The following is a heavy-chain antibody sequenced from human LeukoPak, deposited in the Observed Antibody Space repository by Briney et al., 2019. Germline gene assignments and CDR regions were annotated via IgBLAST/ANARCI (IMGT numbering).Heavy chain of an antibody. CDR2: IYYDGGA. D-gene: IGHD5-18*01. V-gene: IGHV4-39*01. J-gene: IGHJ4*02. Sequence: SETLSLTCTVSGGSITNSNYYWGWIRQPPGKGLEWIGSIYYDGGAYYKSSLKSRVTMSIDTSSSQFFLSLTSVSAADTAVYFCARWDTDSFFDFWGQGILVTVSS. CDR3: ARWDTDSFFDF. CDR1: GGSITNSNYY.